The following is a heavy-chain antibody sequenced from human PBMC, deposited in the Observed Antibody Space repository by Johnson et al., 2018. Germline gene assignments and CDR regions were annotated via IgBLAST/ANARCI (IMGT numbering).Heavy chain of an antibody. Sequence: VQLVESGAEVKKXGSSVKVSCKASGDTFSSYVITWVRQAPGQGLEWMGGIIPMFGTGNYTQKFPERVTITADESTNPCYMDLSSLRSEDAAVFYWARALTGISNDAFDIWGQGTMVTVSS. CDR1: GDTFSSYV. D-gene: IGHD7-27*01. CDR3: ARALTGISNDAFDI. CDR2: IIPMFGTG. J-gene: IGHJ3*02. V-gene: IGHV1-69*01.